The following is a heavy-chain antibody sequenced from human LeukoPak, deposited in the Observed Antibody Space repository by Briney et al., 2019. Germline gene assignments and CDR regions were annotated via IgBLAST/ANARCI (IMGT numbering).Heavy chain of an antibody. CDR2: IYYSGNT. Sequence: PSETLSLTCTISGGSVTSYYWSWVRQPPGKGLDWIGYIYYSGNTNYNPSLKSRVTISVDTSKNQFSLKLSSVTAADTAVYYCARRRVHDSSGYYFLDYWGQGTLVTVSS. J-gene: IGHJ4*02. V-gene: IGHV4-59*08. D-gene: IGHD3-22*01. CDR3: ARRRVHDSSGYYFLDY. CDR1: GGSVTSYY.